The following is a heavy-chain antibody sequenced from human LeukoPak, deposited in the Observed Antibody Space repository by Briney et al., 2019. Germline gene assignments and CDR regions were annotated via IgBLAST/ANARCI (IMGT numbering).Heavy chain of an antibody. CDR1: GGSFSGYY. CDR2: INHSGST. V-gene: IGHV4-34*01. J-gene: IGHJ3*02. D-gene: IGHD4-17*01. CDR3: ARDPHRDYGDSAFDI. Sequence: SETLSLTCAVYGGSFSGYYWSWIRQPPGKGLEWIGEINHSGSTNYNPSLKSRVTISVDTSKSQFSLKLSSVTAADTAVYYCARDPHRDYGDSAFDIWGQGTMVTVSS.